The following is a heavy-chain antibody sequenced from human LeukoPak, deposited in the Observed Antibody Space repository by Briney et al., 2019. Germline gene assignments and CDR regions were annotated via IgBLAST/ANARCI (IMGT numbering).Heavy chain of an antibody. CDR1: GFTFSSYG. D-gene: IGHD6-6*01. CDR2: IWYDGSNK. CDR3: ARTRYSSSYYFDY. Sequence: GGSLRLSCAASGFTFSSYGMHWVRQAPGKGLEWVAVIWYDGSNKYYADSVKGRFTISRDNSKNTLYLQMNSLRAEDTAVYYCARTRYSSSYYFDYWGQGTLDTVSS. V-gene: IGHV3-33*01. J-gene: IGHJ4*02.